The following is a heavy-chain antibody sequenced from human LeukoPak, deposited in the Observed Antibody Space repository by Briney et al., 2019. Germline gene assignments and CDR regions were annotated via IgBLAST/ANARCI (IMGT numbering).Heavy chain of an antibody. CDR2: ISAYNGNT. CDR1: GYTFTSYG. CDR3: ARAGIAARPPSDYYGMDV. V-gene: IGHV1-18*01. Sequence: ASVKVSCKASGYTFTSYGISWVRQAPGQGLEWMGWISAYNGNTNYAQKLQGRVTMTTDTSTSTAYMELRSLRSDDTAVYYCARAGIAARPPSDYYGMDVWGQGTTVTVSS. J-gene: IGHJ6*02. D-gene: IGHD6-6*01.